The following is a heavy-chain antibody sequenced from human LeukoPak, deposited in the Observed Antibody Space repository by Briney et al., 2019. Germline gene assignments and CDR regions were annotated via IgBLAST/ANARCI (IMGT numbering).Heavy chain of an antibody. CDR1: GYTFMNYW. Sequence: AESLKISCKGSGYTFMNYWITWVRQMPGKGLEWMGRIDPSDSYTNYSPSFQGHVTISADKSISTAYLQWSSLKASDTAMYYCARHDGYSSGWYSNFDSWGQGTLVTV. J-gene: IGHJ4*02. CDR3: ARHDGYSSGWYSNFDS. V-gene: IGHV5-10-1*01. D-gene: IGHD6-19*01. CDR2: IDPSDSYT.